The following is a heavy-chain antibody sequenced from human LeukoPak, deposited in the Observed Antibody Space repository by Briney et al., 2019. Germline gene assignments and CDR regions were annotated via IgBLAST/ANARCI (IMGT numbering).Heavy chain of an antibody. CDR2: IIPIFGTA. J-gene: IGHJ4*02. V-gene: IGHV1-69*05. D-gene: IGHD3-3*01. CDR1: GYTFTSYY. CDR3: ASSLWSGPISGGGGFDY. Sequence: RWASVKVSCKASGYTFTSYYMHWVRQAPGQGLEWMGGIIPIFGTANYAQKFQGRVTITTDESTSTAYMELSSLRSEDTAVYYCASSLWSGPISGGGGFDYWGQGTLVTVSS.